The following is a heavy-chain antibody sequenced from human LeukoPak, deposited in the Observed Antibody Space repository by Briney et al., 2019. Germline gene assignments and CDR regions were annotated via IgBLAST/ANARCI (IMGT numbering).Heavy chain of an antibody. J-gene: IGHJ6*04. CDR2: ISSSGSTI. CDR1: GFTFSSYE. CDR3: AELGITMIGGV. Sequence: GGSLRLSCAASGFTFSSYEMNWVRQAPGKGLEWVSYISSSGSTIYYADPVKGRFTISRDNAKNSLYLQMNSLRAEATAVYYCAELGITMIGGVWGKGTTVTISS. V-gene: IGHV3-48*03. D-gene: IGHD3-10*02.